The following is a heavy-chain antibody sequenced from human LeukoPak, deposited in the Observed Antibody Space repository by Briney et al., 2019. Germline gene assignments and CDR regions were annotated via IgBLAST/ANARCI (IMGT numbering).Heavy chain of an antibody. J-gene: IGHJ6*04. Sequence: PGGSLRLSCAASGFTFSSYALHLVRPAPSKGLEGVAVISYDGSNKYYADSVKGRFTISRDNSKNTLYLQMNSLRAEDTAVYYCASTTYNWNDAYYYYGMDVWGKGTTVTVSS. CDR2: ISYDGSNK. V-gene: IGHV3-30*04. CDR1: GFTFSSYA. CDR3: ASTTYNWNDAYYYYGMDV. D-gene: IGHD1-1*01.